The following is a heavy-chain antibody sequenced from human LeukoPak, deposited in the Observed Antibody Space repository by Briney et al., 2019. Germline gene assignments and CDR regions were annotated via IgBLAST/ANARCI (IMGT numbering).Heavy chain of an antibody. CDR3: ARGGSEWELLIYFDY. Sequence: ASVKVSCKASGYTFTSYGISWVRQAPGQGLEWMGWISAYNGNTNYAQKLQGRVTVTTDTSTSTAYMELRSLRSDDTAVYYCARGGSEWELLIYFDYWGQGTLVTVSS. D-gene: IGHD1-26*01. CDR1: GYTFTSYG. V-gene: IGHV1-18*01. J-gene: IGHJ4*02. CDR2: ISAYNGNT.